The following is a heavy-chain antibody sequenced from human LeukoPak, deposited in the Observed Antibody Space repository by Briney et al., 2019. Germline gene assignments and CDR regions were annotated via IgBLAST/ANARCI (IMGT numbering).Heavy chain of an antibody. D-gene: IGHD5-18*01. J-gene: IGHJ4*02. CDR1: GYTFTCYY. CDR2: INPNSGGT. CDR3: ARDKSRIQLWLIY. Sequence: ASVKVSCKASGYTFTCYYMHWVGQAPGQGLEWMGWINPNSGGTNYAQKFQGRVTMTRDTSISTAYMELSRLRSDDTAVYYCARDKSRIQLWLIYWGQGTLVTVSS. V-gene: IGHV1-2*02.